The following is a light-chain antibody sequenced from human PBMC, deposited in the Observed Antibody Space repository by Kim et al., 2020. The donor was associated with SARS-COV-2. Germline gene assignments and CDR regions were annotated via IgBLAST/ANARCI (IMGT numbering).Light chain of an antibody. CDR3: QAWDRGTVV. V-gene: IGLV3-1*01. Sequence: SYELTQPPSVSVSPGQTASITCSGYKLGDKYACWYQQKSGQSPVLVIYQDDKRPSGIPGRFSCSNSGNTATLTISGTQAMDEADYYCQAWDRGTVVFGGGTQLTVL. CDR2: QDD. J-gene: IGLJ3*02. CDR1: KLGDKY.